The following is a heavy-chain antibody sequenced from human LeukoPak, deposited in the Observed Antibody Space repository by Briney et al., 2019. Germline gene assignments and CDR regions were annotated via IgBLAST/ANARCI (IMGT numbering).Heavy chain of an antibody. CDR1: GGTFSSYA. CDR2: IIPIFGIA. J-gene: IGHJ4*02. CDR3: ARMVDSNGPDIDY. Sequence: GASVKVSCKASGGTFSSYAISWVRQAPGQGLEWMGRIIPIFGIANYAQKFQGRVTITADKSTSTAYMELSSLRSEDTAVYYCARMVDSNGPDIDYWGQGTLVTVSS. D-gene: IGHD3-22*01. V-gene: IGHV1-69*04.